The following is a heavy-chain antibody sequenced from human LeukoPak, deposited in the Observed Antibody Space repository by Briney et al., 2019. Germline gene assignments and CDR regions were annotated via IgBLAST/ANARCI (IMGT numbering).Heavy chain of an antibody. CDR3: ASMRGHRNFDY. D-gene: IGHD2-2*01. J-gene: IGHJ4*02. Sequence: GASVKVSCKASGGTFSSYATSWVRQAPGQGLEWMGRIIPILGIANYAQKFQGRVTITADKSTSTAYMELSSLRSEDTAVYYCASMRGHRNFDYWGQGALVTVSS. V-gene: IGHV1-69*04. CDR2: IIPILGIA. CDR1: GGTFSSYA.